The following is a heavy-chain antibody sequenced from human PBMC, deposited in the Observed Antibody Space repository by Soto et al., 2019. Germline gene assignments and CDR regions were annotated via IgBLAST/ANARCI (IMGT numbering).Heavy chain of an antibody. Sequence: GASVKVSCKASGYTFTSYDINWVRQATGQGLEWMGWMNPNSGNTGYAQKFQGRVTMTRNTSISTAYMELSSLRSEDTAVYYCARVPYYDFWSGYWTPNGMDVWGQGTTVNVSS. D-gene: IGHD3-3*01. CDR3: ARVPYYDFWSGYWTPNGMDV. V-gene: IGHV1-8*01. CDR1: GYTFTSYD. J-gene: IGHJ6*02. CDR2: MNPNSGNT.